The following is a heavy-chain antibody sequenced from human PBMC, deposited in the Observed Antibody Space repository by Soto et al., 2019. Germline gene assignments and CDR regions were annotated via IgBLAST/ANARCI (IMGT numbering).Heavy chain of an antibody. Sequence: GGSLRLSCAASGFTLSSYGMSWVGQAPGKGLEWVSAISGSGGSTYYADSVKGRFTISRDTSKNTLYLQMNTLRAEDTAVYYSAKDQAAYYYILTGDDVPSWLASWGQGTLVPVSS. CDR3: AKDQAAYYYILTGDDVPSWLAS. D-gene: IGHD3-9*01. V-gene: IGHV3-23*01. CDR1: GFTLSSYG. CDR2: ISGSGGST. J-gene: IGHJ5*02.